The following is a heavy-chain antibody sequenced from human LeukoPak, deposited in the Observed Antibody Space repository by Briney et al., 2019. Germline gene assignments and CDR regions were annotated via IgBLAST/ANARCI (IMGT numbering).Heavy chain of an antibody. D-gene: IGHD3-10*01. CDR2: IRRKAYGGTT. CDR1: GFTFGDYA. CDR3: TSATIAERIIMDGGVMFANLDGMDV. V-gene: IGHV3-49*04. Sequence: GRSLRLSCTASGFTFGDYAMSWVGQAPGKGLEWVGFIRRKAYGGTTEYAACVKGRFTISSADSKSVAYLQTKNLKTEHTTDYYCTSATIAERIIMDGGVMFANLDGMDVWGQGTTVTVSS. J-gene: IGHJ6*02.